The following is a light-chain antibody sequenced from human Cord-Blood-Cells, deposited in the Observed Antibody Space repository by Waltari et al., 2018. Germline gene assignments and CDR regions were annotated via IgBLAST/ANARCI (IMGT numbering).Light chain of an antibody. V-gene: IGKV3-11*01. J-gene: IGKJ5*01. CDR2: AAS. Sequence: EIVLKQSPAPLSFSPGERATLSCRASQSVSSYLAWYQQKPGQAPTLLIYAASNRPSGIPSRFSGSGSGTNFTLTISSLEPEDFAVYYCQQRSNWPITFGQGTRLEIK. CDR3: QQRSNWPIT. CDR1: QSVSSY.